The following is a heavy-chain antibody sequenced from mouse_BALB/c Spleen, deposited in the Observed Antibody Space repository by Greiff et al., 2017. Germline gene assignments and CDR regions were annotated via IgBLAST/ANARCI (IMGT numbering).Heavy chain of an antibody. CDR3: ARKGDYGSSYGYFDV. CDR2: ISTYYGNT. V-gene: IGHV1-67*01. CDR1: GYTFTDYA. D-gene: IGHD1-1*01. J-gene: IGHJ1*01. Sequence: QVQLKESGPELVRPGVSVKISCKGSGYTFTDYAMHWVKQSHAKSLEWIGVISTYYGNTNYNQKFKGKATMTVDKSSSTAYMELARLTSEDSAIYYCARKGDYGSSYGYFDVWGAGTTVTVSS.